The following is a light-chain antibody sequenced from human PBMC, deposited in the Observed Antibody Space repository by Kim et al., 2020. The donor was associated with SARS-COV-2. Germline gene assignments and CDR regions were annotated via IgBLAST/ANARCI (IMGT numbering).Light chain of an antibody. CDR3: AAWDDSLTGVV. V-gene: IGLV1-47*01. CDR2: KNN. Sequence: ELTQPPSASGTPGQRVTISCSGSSSNIGTNYVYWYQQFPGTAPKLLIYKNNQRPSGVADRFSGSNSGTSASLAISGLRSEDEADYYCAAWDDSLTGVVFGGGTQLTVL. J-gene: IGLJ3*02. CDR1: SSNIGTNY.